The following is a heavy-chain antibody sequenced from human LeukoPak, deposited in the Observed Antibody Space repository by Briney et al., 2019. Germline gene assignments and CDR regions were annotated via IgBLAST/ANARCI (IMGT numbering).Heavy chain of an antibody. D-gene: IGHD4-23*01. CDR1: GFTFSSYA. V-gene: IGHV3-23*01. J-gene: IGHJ4*02. Sequence: GGSLRLSCAASGFTFSSYAMSWVRQAPGKGLEWVSSISDSGSFAYYADSVKGRFTISRDNAKNSLYLQMNSLRAEDTAVYYCARDSVDVRFDYWGQGTLVTVSS. CDR3: ARDSVDVRFDY. CDR2: ISDSGSFA.